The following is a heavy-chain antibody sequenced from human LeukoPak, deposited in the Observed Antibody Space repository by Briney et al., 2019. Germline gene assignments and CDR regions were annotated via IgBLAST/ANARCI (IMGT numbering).Heavy chain of an antibody. CDR1: GYNFTHYW. J-gene: IGHJ4*02. CDR3: AGRTEIVGTTCDY. V-gene: IGHV5-51*01. CDR2: IHPGDSDT. D-gene: IGHD1-26*01. Sequence: GESLKISCKGSGYNFTHYWIDWVRQMPGKGLEWMGIIHPGDSDTRYSPSFQGQVTISVDKSINTAYLQWSGLKASDSAMYYCAGRTEIVGTTCDYWGQGTLVTVSS.